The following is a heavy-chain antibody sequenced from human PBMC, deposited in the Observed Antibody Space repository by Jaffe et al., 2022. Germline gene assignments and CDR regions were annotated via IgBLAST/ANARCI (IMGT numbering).Heavy chain of an antibody. Sequence: QVQLQESGPGLVKPSETLSLTCTVSGGSISSYYWSWIRQPPGKGLEWIGYIYYSGSTNYNPSLKSRVTISVDTSKNQFSLKLSSVTAADTAVYYCARVISSPHSNYYYYYMDVWGKGTTVTVSS. CDR2: IYYSGST. CDR3: ARVISSPHSNYYYYYMDV. V-gene: IGHV4-59*01. D-gene: IGHD3-3*02. CDR1: GGSISSYY. J-gene: IGHJ6*03.